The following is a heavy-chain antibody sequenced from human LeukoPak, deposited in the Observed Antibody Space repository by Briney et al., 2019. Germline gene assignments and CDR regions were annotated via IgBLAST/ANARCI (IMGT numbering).Heavy chain of an antibody. CDR1: GCSISSGGFY. V-gene: IGHV4-31*03. Sequence: SQTLSLTCTVSGCSISSGGFYWSWIRQHPGKGLEWIGYIYYSGSTYYKPSLKSRVTISVDTSKNQFSLKLSSVTAADTAVYYCARARRYSNYYYYYGMDVWGQGTTVTVSS. D-gene: IGHD4-11*01. J-gene: IGHJ6*02. CDR3: ARARRYSNYYYYYGMDV. CDR2: IYYSGST.